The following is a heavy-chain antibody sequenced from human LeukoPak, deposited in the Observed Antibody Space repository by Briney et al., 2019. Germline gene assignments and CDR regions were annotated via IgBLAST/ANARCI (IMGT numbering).Heavy chain of an antibody. Sequence: PGGSLRLSCTASGFTFSSYAMYWVRQAPGKGLEWVSGIFGSGGSAHYADSVKGRFTISRDNSQNTVYLQMNSLRAEDTAVYYCAKATGTVVYWGQGTLVTVSS. CDR3: AKATGTVVY. D-gene: IGHD1-7*01. J-gene: IGHJ4*02. CDR2: IFGSGGSA. CDR1: GFTFSSYA. V-gene: IGHV3-23*01.